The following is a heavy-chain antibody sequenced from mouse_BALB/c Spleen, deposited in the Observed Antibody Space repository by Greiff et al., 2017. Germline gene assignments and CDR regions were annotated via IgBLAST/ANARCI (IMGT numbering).Heavy chain of an antibody. Sequence: VQLQESAAELARPGASVKMSCKASGYTFTSYTMHWVKQRPGQGLEWIGYINPSSGYTEYNQKFKDKTTLTADKSSSTAYMQLSSLTSEDSAVYYCARYYGSSYHFDYWGQGTTLTVSS. CDR3: ARYYGSSYHFDY. V-gene: IGHV1-4*02. CDR2: INPSSGYT. D-gene: IGHD1-1*01. J-gene: IGHJ2*01. CDR1: GYTFTSYT.